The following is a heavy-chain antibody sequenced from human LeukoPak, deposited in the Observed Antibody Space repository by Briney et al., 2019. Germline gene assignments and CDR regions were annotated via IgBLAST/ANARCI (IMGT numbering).Heavy chain of an antibody. CDR1: GGTFSSYA. Sequence: ASVKVSCKASGGTFSSYAISWVRQAPGQGLEWMGGIIPIFGTANYAQKLQGRVTITADKSTSTAYMELSSLRSEDTAVYYCASNQPRYSGSYYQTYFDYWGQGTLVTVSS. V-gene: IGHV1-69*06. J-gene: IGHJ4*02. CDR2: IIPIFGTA. CDR3: ASNQPRYSGSYYQTYFDY. D-gene: IGHD1-26*01.